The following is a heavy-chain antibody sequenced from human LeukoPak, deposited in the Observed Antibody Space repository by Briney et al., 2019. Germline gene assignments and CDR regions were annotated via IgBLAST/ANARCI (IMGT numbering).Heavy chain of an antibody. D-gene: IGHD2-2*01. V-gene: IGHV1-69*04. Sequence: ASAKVSCKASGGTFSSYAISWVRQAPGQGLEWMGRIIPILGIANYAQKFQGRVTITADKSTSTAYMELSSLRSEDTAVYYCAMGNCSSTSCPGGRYFDYWGQGTLVTVSS. CDR3: AMGNCSSTSCPGGRYFDY. CDR2: IIPILGIA. J-gene: IGHJ4*02. CDR1: GGTFSSYA.